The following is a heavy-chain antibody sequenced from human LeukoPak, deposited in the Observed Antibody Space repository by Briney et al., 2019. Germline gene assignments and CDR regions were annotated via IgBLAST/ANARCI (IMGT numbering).Heavy chain of an antibody. CDR2: INHSGST. CDR3: ARYCSGGSCYGTGSFDY. D-gene: IGHD2-15*01. J-gene: IGHJ4*02. V-gene: IGHV4-34*01. CDR1: GGSFSGYY. Sequence: NASETLSLTCAVYGGSFSGYYRSWIRQPPGKGLEWIGEINHSGSTNYNPSLKSRVTISVDTSKNQFSLKLSSVTAADTAVYYCARYCSGGSCYGTGSFDYWGQGTLVTVSS.